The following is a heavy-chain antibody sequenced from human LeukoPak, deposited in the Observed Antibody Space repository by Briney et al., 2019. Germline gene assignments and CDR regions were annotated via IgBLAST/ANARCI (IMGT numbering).Heavy chain of an antibody. CDR1: SFTFSDYN. D-gene: IGHD3-10*01. J-gene: IGHJ4*02. CDR3: ARCITMVRGVIGY. CDR2: ISTSGSTK. V-gene: IGHV3-48*04. Sequence: GGSLRLSCAASSFTFSDYNMNWVRQAPGKGLEWLSHISTSGSTKYYANSVKGRFTISRDNAKNSLYLQMNSLRAEDTAVYYCARCITMVRGVIGYWGQGTLVTVSS.